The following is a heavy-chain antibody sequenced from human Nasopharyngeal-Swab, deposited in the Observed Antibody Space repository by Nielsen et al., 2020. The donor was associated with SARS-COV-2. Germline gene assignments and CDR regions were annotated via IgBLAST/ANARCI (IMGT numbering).Heavy chain of an antibody. CDR2: IGASDGQT. D-gene: IGHD5-12*01. V-gene: IGHV3-23*01. J-gene: IGHJ4*02. Sequence: WIRQPPGKGLDWVSGIGASDGQTHYAGSVTGRFTISRDNSKNTLYLQMNNLSADDTALYYCVKGAIVPTILELDFWGQGTLVTVSS. CDR3: VKGAIVPTILELDF.